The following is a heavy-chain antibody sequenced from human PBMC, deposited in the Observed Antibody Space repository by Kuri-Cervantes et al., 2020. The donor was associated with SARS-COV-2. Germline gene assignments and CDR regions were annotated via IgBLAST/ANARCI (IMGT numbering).Heavy chain of an antibody. CDR2: IKQDDTEY. Sequence: GGSLRLSCAASGFSFSTYRMNWVRQAPGKGLEWVANIKQDDTEYYYVDSVRGRFTISRDNAKNSMYLQMNSLRAEDTAIYYCVRGTEDYSGARSFFDSWGQGTPVTVSS. CDR1: GFSFSTYR. J-gene: IGHJ4*02. CDR3: VRGTEDYSGARSFFDS. V-gene: IGHV3-7*03. D-gene: IGHD4-11*01.